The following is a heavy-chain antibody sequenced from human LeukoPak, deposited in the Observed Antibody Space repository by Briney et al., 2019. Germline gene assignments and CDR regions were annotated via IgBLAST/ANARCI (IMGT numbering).Heavy chain of an antibody. Sequence: ASVKVSCKASGYTFTGSYMHWVRQAPGQGLEWMGWINPNSGGTNYAQNLQGRVTMTTDTSTSTAYMELRSLRSDDTAVYYCARKMGSSSGWHQVSDYWGQGTLVTVSS. CDR2: INPNSGGT. CDR1: GYTFTGSY. V-gene: IGHV1-2*02. CDR3: ARKMGSSSGWHQVSDY. D-gene: IGHD6-19*01. J-gene: IGHJ4*02.